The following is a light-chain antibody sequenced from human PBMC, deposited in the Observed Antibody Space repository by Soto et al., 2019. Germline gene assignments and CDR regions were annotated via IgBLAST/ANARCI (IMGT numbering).Light chain of an antibody. CDR3: CSYGGGNNFYV. V-gene: IGLV2-8*01. CDR2: EVS. CDR1: SSDVGGYKY. Sequence: QSVLTQPPSASGSPGQSVTISCTGTSSDVGGYKYVSWYQQHPGKAPKLILYEVSKRPSGVPDRFSGSKSGNTASLTVSGLQAEDEADYYCCSYGGGNNFYVFGTGTKVTVL. J-gene: IGLJ1*01.